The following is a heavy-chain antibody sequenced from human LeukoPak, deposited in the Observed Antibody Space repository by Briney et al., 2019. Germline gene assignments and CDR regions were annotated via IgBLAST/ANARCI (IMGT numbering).Heavy chain of an antibody. J-gene: IGHJ4*02. CDR1: GGSISTNNYY. CDR3: ARLTSYPVGAIDY. CDR2: ISYSGT. V-gene: IGHV4-39*01. D-gene: IGHD1-26*01. Sequence: SETLSLTCTVSGGSISTNNYYWGWIRQPPGRGLEWIGSISYSGTYYNPSLKSRVTISVDTSKNHFSLNLGSVTAADTAVYYCARLTSYPVGAIDYWGQGTLVTVSS.